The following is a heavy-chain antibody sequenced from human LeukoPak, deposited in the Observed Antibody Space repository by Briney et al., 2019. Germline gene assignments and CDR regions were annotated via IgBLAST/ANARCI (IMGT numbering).Heavy chain of an antibody. J-gene: IGHJ4*02. CDR1: GGSISSYY. CDR3: ARRPITMVRGVVWYFDY. Sequence: PSETLSLTCTVSGGSISSYYWSWIRQPAGKGLEWIGRIYTSGSTNYNLSLKSRVTMSVDTSKNQFSLKLSSVTAADTAVYYCARRPITMVRGVVWYFDYWGQGTLVTVSS. D-gene: IGHD3-10*01. V-gene: IGHV4-4*07. CDR2: IYTSGST.